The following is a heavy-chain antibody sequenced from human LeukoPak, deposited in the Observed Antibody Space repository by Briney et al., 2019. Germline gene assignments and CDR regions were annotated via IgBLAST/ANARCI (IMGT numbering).Heavy chain of an antibody. V-gene: IGHV1-2*02. CDR3: ARALRDDFWSGYFTYYFDY. J-gene: IGHJ4*02. CDR2: INPNSGGT. Sequence: ASVKVSCKASGYTFTGYYMHWVRQAPGQGLEWMGWINPNSGGTNYAQKFQGRVTMTRDTSISTAYMELSRLRSDDTAVYYCARALRDDFWSGYFTYYFDYWGQGTLATVSS. D-gene: IGHD3-3*01. CDR1: GYTFTGYY.